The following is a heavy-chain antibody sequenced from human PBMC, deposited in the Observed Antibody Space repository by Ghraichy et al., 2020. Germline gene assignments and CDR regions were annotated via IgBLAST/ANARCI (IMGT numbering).Heavy chain of an antibody. J-gene: IGHJ4*02. CDR3: TRDGGDDDILTGYYKPYFDY. D-gene: IGHD3-9*01. CDR2: IRSKAYGGTT. CDR1: GFTFGDYA. V-gene: IGHV3-49*04. Sequence: GGSLRLSCTASGFTFGDYAMSWVRQAPGKGLEWVGFIRSKAYGGTTEYAASVKGRFTIPRDDSKSIAYLQMNSLKTEDTAVYYCTRDGGDDDILTGYYKPYFDYWGQGTLVTVSS.